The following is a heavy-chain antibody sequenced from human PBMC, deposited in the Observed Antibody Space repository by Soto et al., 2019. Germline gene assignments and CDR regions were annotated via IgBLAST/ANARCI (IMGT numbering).Heavy chain of an antibody. J-gene: IGHJ4*02. D-gene: IGHD5-18*01. CDR2: ISSSSSTI. CDR3: ARTVDTAMVGLFDY. CDR1: GFTFSSYS. Sequence: GGSLRLSCAASGFTFSSYSMNWVRQAPGKGLEWVSYISSSSSTIYYADSVKGRFTISRDNAKNSLYLQMNSLRDEDTAVYYCARTVDTAMVGLFDYWGQGTLVTVSS. V-gene: IGHV3-48*02.